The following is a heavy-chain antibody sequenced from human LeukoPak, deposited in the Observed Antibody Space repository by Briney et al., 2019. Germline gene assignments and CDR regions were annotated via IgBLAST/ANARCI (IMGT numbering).Heavy chain of an antibody. CDR3: ARDRITMVRGVMDNNYYYYGMDV. CDR1: GGSISSYY. J-gene: IGHJ6*02. V-gene: IGHV4-59*01. CDR2: IYYSGST. Sequence: SETLSLTCTVSGGSISSYYWSWIRQPPGKGLGWIGYIYYSGSTNYNPSLKSRVTISVDTSKNQFSLKLSSVTAADTAVYYCARDRITMVRGVMDNNYYYYGMDVWGQGTTVTVSS. D-gene: IGHD3-10*01.